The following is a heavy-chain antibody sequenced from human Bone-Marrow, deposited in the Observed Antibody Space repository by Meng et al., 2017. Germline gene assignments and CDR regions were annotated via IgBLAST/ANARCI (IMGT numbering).Heavy chain of an antibody. Sequence: QVLLQQSGPGLVKPSQTLSLTCAISGDSVSSNSAAWNWIRRSPSRGLEWLGRTYYKSRWYNGYAASVKSRITINPDTSKNQFSLQLNSVTSEDTAVYYCVRSHSGFLDYWGQGTLVTVSS. CDR1: GDSVSSNSAA. CDR3: VRSHSGFLDY. CDR2: TYYKSRWYN. V-gene: IGHV6-1*01. J-gene: IGHJ4*02. D-gene: IGHD3-10*01.